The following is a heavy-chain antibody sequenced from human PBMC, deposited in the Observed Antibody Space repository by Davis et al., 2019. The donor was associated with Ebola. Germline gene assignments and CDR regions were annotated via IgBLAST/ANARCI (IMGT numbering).Heavy chain of an antibody. D-gene: IGHD1-1*01. CDR3: ARAQFPTTSDH. CDR2: INPHNGNT. Sequence: ASVKVSCKASGYTFTNYAMNWVRQAHGQGLEWMGWINPHNGNTNYAQNVQGRVIMTTDTATTTAYMEVGGLRSDDTAVYYCARAQFPTTSDHWGQGTLVTVSS. J-gene: IGHJ4*02. CDR1: GYTFTNYA. V-gene: IGHV1-18*01.